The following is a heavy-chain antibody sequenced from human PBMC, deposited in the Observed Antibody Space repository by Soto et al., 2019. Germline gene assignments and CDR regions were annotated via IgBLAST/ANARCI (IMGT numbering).Heavy chain of an antibody. Sequence: SETLSLTCTVSGTSISSTSYYWVWIRQPPGKGLEWIGSFYYSGSTYYNPSLKSRVSISVDTPENQFSLKLSSVTAADTAVYYCARQVVDGTVAGTGSFDSWGQGTLVTVSS. V-gene: IGHV4-39*01. CDR1: GTSISSTSYY. D-gene: IGHD6-19*01. CDR2: FYYSGST. CDR3: ARQVVDGTVAGTGSFDS. J-gene: IGHJ4*02.